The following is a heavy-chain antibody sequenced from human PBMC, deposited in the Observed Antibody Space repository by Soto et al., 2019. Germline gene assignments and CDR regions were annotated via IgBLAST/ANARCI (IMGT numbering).Heavy chain of an antibody. CDR1: GFTFSSYD. Sequence: PGGSLRLSCAASGFTFSSYDMHWVRQATGKGLEWVSAIGTAGDTYYPGSVKGRFTISRENAKNSLYLQMNSLRAGDTAVYYCARDFRLAAAGLRYYYYGMDVWGQGTTVTVS. D-gene: IGHD6-13*01. CDR3: ARDFRLAAAGLRYYYYGMDV. CDR2: IGTAGDT. V-gene: IGHV3-13*01. J-gene: IGHJ6*02.